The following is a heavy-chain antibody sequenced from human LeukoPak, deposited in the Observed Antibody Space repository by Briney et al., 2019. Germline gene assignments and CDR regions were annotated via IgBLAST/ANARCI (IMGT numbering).Heavy chain of an antibody. D-gene: IGHD3-22*01. J-gene: IGHJ4*02. CDR2: IYHTGST. CDR1: GCSISIGYY. V-gene: IGHV4-38-2*01. Sequence: PSETLSLTCAVSGCSISIGYYWGWIRQPPGKGLDWIGSIYHTGSTYYNPSLQSRVTISLDSPKNQFSLKLTSVTAADTAVYYCASGGTAVVMALTYYFDTWGQGTPVTVSS. CDR3: ASGGTAVVMALTYYFDT.